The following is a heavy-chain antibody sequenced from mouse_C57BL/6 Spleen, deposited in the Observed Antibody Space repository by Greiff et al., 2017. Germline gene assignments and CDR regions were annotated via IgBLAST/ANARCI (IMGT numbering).Heavy chain of an antibody. CDR2: IHPNSGST. Sequence: VQLQQPGAELVKPGASVKLSCKASGYTFTSYWMHWVKQRPGQGLEWIGMIHPNSGSTNYNQKFKTKATLTVDKSSSTAYMHLNSLPSEDSAVYYCARNLFLRYPFDDWGQGTTLTVSS. D-gene: IGHD1-1*01. J-gene: IGHJ2*01. CDR1: GYTFTSYW. CDR3: ARNLFLRYPFDD. V-gene: IGHV1-64*01.